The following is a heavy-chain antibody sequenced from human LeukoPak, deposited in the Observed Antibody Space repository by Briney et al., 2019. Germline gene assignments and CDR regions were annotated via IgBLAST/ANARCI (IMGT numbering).Heavy chain of an antibody. CDR1: GFTFSNYR. CDR3: ASYLWFGELSAFT. Sequence: GGSLRLSCAASGFTFSNYRMNWVRQAPGKGLEWVSSIGSSSTYIYYADSVKGRFTISRDNAKNSLYLQMNSLRAEDTAVYYCASYLWFGELSAFTWGQGTLVTVSS. J-gene: IGHJ5*02. D-gene: IGHD3-10*01. CDR2: IGSSSTYI. V-gene: IGHV3-21*01.